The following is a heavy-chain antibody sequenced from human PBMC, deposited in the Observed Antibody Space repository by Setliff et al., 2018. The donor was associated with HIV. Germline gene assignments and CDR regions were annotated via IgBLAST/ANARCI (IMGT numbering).Heavy chain of an antibody. CDR2: IYYSGSV. V-gene: IGHV4-30-4*01. D-gene: IGHD3-22*01. J-gene: IGHJ6*02. CDR1: GGAISGSGYY. Sequence: SETLSLTCSVSGGAISGSGYYWSWIRQPPGKALEWIGYIYYSGSVYYNPSLKSRLTISVDTSKNQFSLKLSSVTAADTAVYYCARGLSFYDPGGQGTTVTVSS. CDR3: ARGLSFYDP.